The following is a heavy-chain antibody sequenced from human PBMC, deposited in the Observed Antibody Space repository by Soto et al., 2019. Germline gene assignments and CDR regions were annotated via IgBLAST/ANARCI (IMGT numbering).Heavy chain of an antibody. Sequence: SVKVSCKASGGTFSSYAISWVRQAPGQGLEWMGGIIPIFGTANYAQKFQGRVTITADESTSTAYMELSSLIFEDTAVYYCATSGYSYGSFDYWGQGTLVTVSS. J-gene: IGHJ4*02. V-gene: IGHV1-69*13. CDR2: IIPIFGTA. CDR3: ATSGYSYGSFDY. CDR1: GGTFSSYA. D-gene: IGHD5-18*01.